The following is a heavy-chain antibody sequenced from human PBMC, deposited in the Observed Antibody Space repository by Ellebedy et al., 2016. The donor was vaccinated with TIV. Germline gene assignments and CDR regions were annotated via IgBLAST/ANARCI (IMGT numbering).Heavy chain of an antibody. D-gene: IGHD2-15*01. CDR2: IKSKKDGGAT. V-gene: IGHV3-15*01. CDR1: GFIFSDAW. CDR3: ATDAAHDAFDIWVP. J-gene: IGHJ3*01. Sequence: GESLKISCVASGFIFSDAWMSWVRQAPGKGLEWVARIKSKKDGGATAHTAPVTGRSTIARDDSKNTLFLQMNSLKSEDTAVYYCATDAAHDAFDIWVPWGQGTMVTVSS.